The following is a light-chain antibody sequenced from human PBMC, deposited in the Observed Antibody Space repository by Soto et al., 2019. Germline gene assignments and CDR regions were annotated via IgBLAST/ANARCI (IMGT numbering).Light chain of an antibody. CDR3: QQSYSTLYT. Sequence: IQMTQSPSSLSASVGDRVTLTCRASQSISSYLNWYQQKPGKAPKLLIYAASSLQSGVPSRFSGSGSGADFTLTISSLQPEDFATYYCQQSYSTLYTFGQGTKLEIK. CDR1: QSISSY. V-gene: IGKV1-39*01. CDR2: AAS. J-gene: IGKJ2*01.